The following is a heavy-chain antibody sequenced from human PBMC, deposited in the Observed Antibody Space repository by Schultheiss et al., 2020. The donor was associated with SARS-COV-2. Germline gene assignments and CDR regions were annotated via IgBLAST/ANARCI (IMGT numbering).Heavy chain of an antibody. CDR2: IYSGGGT. CDR1: GFTVSTNY. J-gene: IGHJ3*02. V-gene: IGHV3-53*01. D-gene: IGHD3-22*01. CDR3: ARSGRYDSSGYYSRNDAFDI. Sequence: GGSLRLSCAASGFTVSTNYMNWVRQAPGKGLEWVSVIYSGGGTSYADSVKGRFTFSRDNSRNTLYLQMNNLRAEDTAVYYCARSGRYDSSGYYSRNDAFDIWGQGTMVTVSS.